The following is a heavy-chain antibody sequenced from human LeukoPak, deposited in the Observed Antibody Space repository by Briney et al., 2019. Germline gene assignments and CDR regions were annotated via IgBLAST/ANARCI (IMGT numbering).Heavy chain of an antibody. J-gene: IGHJ4*02. V-gene: IGHV3-33*01. CDR1: GFTFSSYG. CDR3: ARIGSSWSADY. D-gene: IGHD6-13*01. CDR2: IWFDGSNK. Sequence: GGSLRLSCAASGFTFSSYGMHWVRQAPGQGLEWVAIIWFDGSNKDYADSVKGRFTISRDNSKHTVYLQMNSLRVEDTAVYYCARIGSSWSADYWGQGTLVTVSA.